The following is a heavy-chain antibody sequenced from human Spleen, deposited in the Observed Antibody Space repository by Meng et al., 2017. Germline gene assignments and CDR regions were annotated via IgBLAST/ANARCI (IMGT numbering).Heavy chain of an antibody. V-gene: IGHV4-39*01. Sequence: QPQLQESGPGLVKPSEALSLTCSVSGGPISTSVYYWGWIRQPPGKWLEWIGSIGHSGTTYYTPSLRRRVTVSIDTSKNQFSLEVTSVTAADTAVYYCVRSSGWVRTGFDPWGQGTLVTVSS. CDR2: IGHSGTT. D-gene: IGHD6-19*01. J-gene: IGHJ5*02. CDR1: GGPISTSVYY. CDR3: VRSSGWVRTGFDP.